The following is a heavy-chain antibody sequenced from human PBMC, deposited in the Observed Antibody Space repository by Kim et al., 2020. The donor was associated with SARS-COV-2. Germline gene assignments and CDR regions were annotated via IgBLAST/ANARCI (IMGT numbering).Heavy chain of an antibody. D-gene: IGHD3-22*01. CDR1: GGSISSSSYY. J-gene: IGHJ4*02. Sequence: SETLSLTCTVSGGSISSSSYYWGWIRQPPGKGLEWIGSIYYSGSTYYNPSLKSRVTISVDTSKNQFSLKLSSVTAADTAVYYCARTTYYYDSSGYYKGYYFDYWGQGTLVTVSS. CDR2: IYYSGST. V-gene: IGHV4-39*01. CDR3: ARTTYYYDSSGYYKGYYFDY.